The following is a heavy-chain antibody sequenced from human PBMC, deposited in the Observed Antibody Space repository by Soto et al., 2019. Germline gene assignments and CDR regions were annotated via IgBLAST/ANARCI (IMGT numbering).Heavy chain of an antibody. J-gene: IGHJ4*02. CDR1: GYTFTSYG. Sequence: ASVKVSCKASGYTFTSYGISWVRQAPGQGLEWMGWISAYNGNTNYAQKLQGRVTMTTDTSTSTAYMELRSLRSDDTAVYYCARTHDNKVSKEGGDYYFDYWGQGTLVTVSS. CDR3: ARTHDNKVSKEGGDYYFDY. V-gene: IGHV1-18*04. CDR2: ISAYNGNT. D-gene: IGHD3-16*01.